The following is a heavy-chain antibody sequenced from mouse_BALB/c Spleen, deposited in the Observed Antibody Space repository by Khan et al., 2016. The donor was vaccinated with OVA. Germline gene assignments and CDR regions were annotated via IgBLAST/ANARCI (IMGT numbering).Heavy chain of an antibody. V-gene: IGHV2-4-1*01. D-gene: IGHD2-14*01. CDR2: IWSGGNT. J-gene: IGHJ3*01. Sequence: QVQLKQSGPGLVQPTQSLSITCTVSGFSLTTYGVHWVRQSPGKGLEWLGEIWSGGNTDYNAPFISRLSISKDNSTSQVFFKMNSLQVDDTAIYYCARNAYRYDFAYWGQGTLVTVSA. CDR3: ARNAYRYDFAY. CDR1: GFSLTTYG.